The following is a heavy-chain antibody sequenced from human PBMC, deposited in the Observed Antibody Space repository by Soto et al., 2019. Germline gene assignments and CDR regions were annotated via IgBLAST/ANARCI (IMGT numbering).Heavy chain of an antibody. CDR3: AKDIASSPFYLDY. D-gene: IGHD2-2*01. Sequence: VQLVESGGGLVQPGSSLRLSCAASGFTFDDYARHWFRQAPGKGLEWVSGISWKSGSVDYAESVKGRFTISRDNAKNSLYLQMNSLRAEDTALYFCAKDIASSPFYLDYWGQGTLVTVSS. V-gene: IGHV3-9*01. CDR2: ISWKSGSV. CDR1: GFTFDDYA. J-gene: IGHJ4*02.